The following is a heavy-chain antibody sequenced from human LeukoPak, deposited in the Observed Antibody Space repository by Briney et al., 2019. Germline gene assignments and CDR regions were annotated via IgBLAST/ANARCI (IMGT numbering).Heavy chain of an antibody. Sequence: PGGSLRLSCAASGFTFNSYSINWVRQAPGKGLEWVSSISNRGTYIYYADSVKGRFTISRDNAKNSLFLQMNSLRAEDTAVYYCARDYSSSFDIWGQGTMVTVSS. J-gene: IGHJ3*02. CDR3: ARDYSSSFDI. V-gene: IGHV3-21*01. CDR2: ISNRGTYI. D-gene: IGHD6-6*01. CDR1: GFTFNSYS.